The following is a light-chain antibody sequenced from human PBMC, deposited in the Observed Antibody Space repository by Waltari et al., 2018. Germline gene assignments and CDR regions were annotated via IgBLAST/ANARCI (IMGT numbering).Light chain of an antibody. CDR1: SSNIGAGSY. J-gene: IGLJ1*01. V-gene: IGLV1-40*01. CDR2: SDS. CDR3: QSYDSSLNGLYV. Sequence: QSVLTQPPSVSGAPGQRVTVSCTGSSSNIGAGSYVNWYQQLPQTAPKLLIYSDSKRPSGVPARFSGSKSGTSASLAITGLQAEDEADYYCQSYDSSLNGLYVFGTGTKVTVL.